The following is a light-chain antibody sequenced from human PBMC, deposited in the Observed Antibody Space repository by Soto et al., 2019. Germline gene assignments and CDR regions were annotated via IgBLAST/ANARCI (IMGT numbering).Light chain of an antibody. CDR1: QSINHKY. V-gene: IGKV3-20*01. CDR2: SVS. CDR3: QLYSGSPWT. J-gene: IGKJ1*01. Sequence: EIVLTQSPDTLSLSPGERATLSCRASQSINHKYLAWFQQEPGQTPRLLIHSVSIRATGIPDRFSGSGSGTDFTLTISRLEPEDFAVYYCQLYSGSPWTFGRGTKVEIK.